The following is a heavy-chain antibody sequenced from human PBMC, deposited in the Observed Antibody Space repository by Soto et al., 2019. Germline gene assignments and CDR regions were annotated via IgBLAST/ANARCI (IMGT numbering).Heavy chain of an antibody. V-gene: IGHV4-34*01. CDR1: GWSISGHY. D-gene: IGHD2-15*01. Sequence: SETLSLTCAVYGWSISGHYWNWIRQPPGKGLEWIGEINHSGRTNYNPSLKSRVTMSVDTSKNQFSLNLGSVTAADTAVYYCARHKWWSCYFFDYWGQGALVT. CDR3: ARHKWWSCYFFDY. J-gene: IGHJ4*02. CDR2: INHSGRT.